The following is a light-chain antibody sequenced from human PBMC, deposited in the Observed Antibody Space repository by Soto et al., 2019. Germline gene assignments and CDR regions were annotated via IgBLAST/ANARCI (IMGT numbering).Light chain of an antibody. J-gene: IGLJ1*01. CDR3: SSYKSSSTLYV. Sequence: QSVLTQPASVSGSPGQSITISCTGTSSDVGGYNYVSWYQQHPGKAPKLIIYGVSNRPSGVSDRFSGSKSDNTASLTISGLQAEDEADYYCSSYKSSSTLYVFGSGTKVT. V-gene: IGLV2-14*01. CDR1: SSDVGGYNY. CDR2: GVS.